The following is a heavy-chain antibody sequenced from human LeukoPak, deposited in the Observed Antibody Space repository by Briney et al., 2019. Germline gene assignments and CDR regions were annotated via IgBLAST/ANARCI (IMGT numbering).Heavy chain of an antibody. V-gene: IGHV4-59*01. CDR2: IYYSGST. Sequence: SETLSLTCTVSGGSISPYYWSWIRQPPGKGLEWIGYIYYSGSTNYNPSLKSRVTISLDTSKNQFSLKLSSVTAADTAVYYCARSTWLLDKWGQGTLVTVSS. CDR1: GGSISPYY. CDR3: ARSTWLLDK. D-gene: IGHD3-22*01. J-gene: IGHJ4*02.